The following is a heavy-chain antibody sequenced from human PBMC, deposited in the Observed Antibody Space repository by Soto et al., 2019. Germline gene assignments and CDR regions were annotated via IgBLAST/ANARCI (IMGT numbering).Heavy chain of an antibody. Sequence: ASVKVSCKASGYTFTSYDINWVRQATGQGLEWMGWMNPNSGNTGYAQKFQGRVTMTRNTSISTAYMELSSLRSEDTAVYYCARVVVVAATPADWFDPWGQGTLVTVSS. D-gene: IGHD2-15*01. CDR2: MNPNSGNT. CDR1: GYTFTSYD. CDR3: ARVVVVAATPADWFDP. J-gene: IGHJ5*02. V-gene: IGHV1-8*01.